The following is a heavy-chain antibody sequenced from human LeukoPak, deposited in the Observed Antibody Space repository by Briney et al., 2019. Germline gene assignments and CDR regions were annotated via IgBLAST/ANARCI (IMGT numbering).Heavy chain of an antibody. J-gene: IGHJ4*02. D-gene: IGHD6-19*01. CDR1: GYTFTGYY. CDR3: ARDIAVAGAPDY. CDR2: INPNSGGT. Sequence: ASVKVSCKASGYTFTGYYMHWVRQAPRQGLEWMGWINPNSGGTNYAQKFQGRVTMTRDTSISTAHMELSRLRSDDTAVYYCARDIAVAGAPDYWGQGTLVTVSS. V-gene: IGHV1-2*02.